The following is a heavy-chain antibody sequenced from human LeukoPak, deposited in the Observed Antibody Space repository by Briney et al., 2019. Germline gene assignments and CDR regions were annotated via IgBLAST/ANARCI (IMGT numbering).Heavy chain of an antibody. CDR2: ISDDGRKK. CDR3: AKDSKNYAIDY. V-gene: IGHV3-30*18. D-gene: IGHD3-16*01. Sequence: GRSLRLSCGASGFTFSSYGAHWVRQAPGKGLEWVAVISDDGRKKYYADSVKGRFTISRDNSKNTLYLQMNSLRAEDTAVYYCAKDSKNYAIDYWGQGTLVTVSS. CDR1: GFTFSSYG. J-gene: IGHJ4*02.